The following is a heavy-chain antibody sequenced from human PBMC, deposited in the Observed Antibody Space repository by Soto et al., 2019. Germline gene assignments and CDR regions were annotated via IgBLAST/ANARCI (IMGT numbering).Heavy chain of an antibody. V-gene: IGHV3-15*01. D-gene: IGHD5-18*01. CDR2: IKSKTDGGTT. Sequence: GGSLRLSCAASGFTFSNAWMSWVRQAPGKGLEWVGRIKSKTDGGTTDYAAPVKGRFTISRDDSKNTLYLQMNSLKTEDTAVYYCTTPTPDTATFQHWGQGTLVTVSS. CDR1: GFTFSNAW. J-gene: IGHJ1*01. CDR3: TTPTPDTATFQH.